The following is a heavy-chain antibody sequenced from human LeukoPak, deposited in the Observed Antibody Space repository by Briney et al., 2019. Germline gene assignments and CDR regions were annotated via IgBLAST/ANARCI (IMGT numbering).Heavy chain of an antibody. CDR3: ARGPYSYDSSGAFDI. J-gene: IGHJ3*02. V-gene: IGHV4-59*08. CDR1: GGSISSYY. Sequence: SETLSPTCTVSGGSISSYYWSWIRQPPGKGLEWIGYIYYSGSTNYNPSLKSRVTISVDTSKNQFSLKLSSVTAADTAVYFCARGPYSYDSSGAFDIWGQGTMVTVSS. CDR2: IYYSGST. D-gene: IGHD3-22*01.